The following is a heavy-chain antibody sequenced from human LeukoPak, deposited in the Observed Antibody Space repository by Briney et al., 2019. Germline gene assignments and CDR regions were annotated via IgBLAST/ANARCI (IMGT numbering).Heavy chain of an antibody. CDR1: GYTFTTYY. CDR2: INPSGGST. Sequence: ASVKVSCKASGYTFTTYYMHWVRQAPGQGLEWMGIINPSGGSTSYAQKFQGRVTMTRDMSTSTVYMELSRLRSEDTAVYYCAREATGDYYYYMDVWGKGTTVTVSS. J-gene: IGHJ6*03. V-gene: IGHV1-46*01. CDR3: AREATGDYYYYMDV.